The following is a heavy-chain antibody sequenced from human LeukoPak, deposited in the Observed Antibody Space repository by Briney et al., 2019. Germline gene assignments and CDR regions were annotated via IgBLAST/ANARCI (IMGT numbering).Heavy chain of an antibody. CDR1: GGSISTYY. D-gene: IGHD3-10*01. CDR2: IYYSGRT. V-gene: IGHV4-59*01. Sequence: SETLSLTCSVSGGSISTYYWSWIRQPPGKGLEWIGYIYYSGRTNYNPSLKSRVIILVDTSRNQFSLKLNSVTAADTAVYYCARDASPITMIRGSRFDPWGQGTLVTVSS. CDR3: ARDASPITMIRGSRFDP. J-gene: IGHJ5*02.